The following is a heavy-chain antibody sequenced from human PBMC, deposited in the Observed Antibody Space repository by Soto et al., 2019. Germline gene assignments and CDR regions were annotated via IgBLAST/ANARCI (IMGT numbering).Heavy chain of an antibody. D-gene: IGHD1-1*01. V-gene: IGHV3-30*04. CDR1: GFTFGSYA. J-gene: IGHJ4*02. CDR3: AKERTRHFDY. Sequence: PGGSLRLSCAASGFTFGSYAMHWVRQAPGTGLEWVAVISYDGNNKYYADSVKGRLTISRDNSKNTVSLQMNSLRVEDTAVYYCAKERTRHFDYWGQGVPVTVSS. CDR2: ISYDGNNK.